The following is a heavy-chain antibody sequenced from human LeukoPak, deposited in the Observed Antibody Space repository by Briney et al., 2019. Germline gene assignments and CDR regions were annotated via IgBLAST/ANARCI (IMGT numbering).Heavy chain of an antibody. V-gene: IGHV3-9*01. J-gene: IGHJ4*02. Sequence: GRSLRLSCAASGFTFDDYAMHWVRQAPGEGLEWVSGISWNSGSIGYADSVKGRFTISRDNAKNSLYLQMNSLRAEDTALYYCAKDGDSSSWYRGGYYFDYWGQGTLVTVSS. D-gene: IGHD6-13*01. CDR1: GFTFDDYA. CDR3: AKDGDSSSWYRGGYYFDY. CDR2: ISWNSGSI.